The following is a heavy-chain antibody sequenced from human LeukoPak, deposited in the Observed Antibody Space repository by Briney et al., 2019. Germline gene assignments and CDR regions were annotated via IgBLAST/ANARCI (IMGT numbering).Heavy chain of an antibody. CDR2: ISGSGGST. CDR1: GFTFSSYA. V-gene: IGHV3-23*01. CDR3: AKSTEIYSGYDNGFDY. J-gene: IGHJ4*02. D-gene: IGHD5-12*01. Sequence: GGSLRLSCAASGFTFSSYAMSWVRQAPGKGLEWVSAISGSGGSTYYADSVKGRFTITRDNSKNTLYLQMNSLRAEDTAVYYCAKSTEIYSGYDNGFDYWGQGTLVTVSS.